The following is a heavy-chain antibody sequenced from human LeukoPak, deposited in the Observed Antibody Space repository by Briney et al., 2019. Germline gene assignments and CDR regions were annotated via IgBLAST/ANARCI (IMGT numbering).Heavy chain of an antibody. CDR1: GGTFSSYA. J-gene: IGHJ6*02. CDR2: IIPIFGTA. D-gene: IGHD3-3*01. Sequence: SVKVSCKASGGTFSSYAISWVRQAPGQGLEWMGGIIPIFGTANYAQKFQGRVTITADESTSTAYMELSSLRSEDTAVYYCATKRQPVLRLLECDVWGQGTTVTVSS. CDR3: ATKRQPVLRLLECDV. V-gene: IGHV1-69*13.